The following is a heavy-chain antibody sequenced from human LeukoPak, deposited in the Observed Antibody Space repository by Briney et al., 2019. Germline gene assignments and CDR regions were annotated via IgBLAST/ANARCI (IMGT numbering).Heavy chain of an antibody. V-gene: IGHV3-7*03. CDR3: ARVGVLLWFGESDYGMDV. CDR2: IKQDGSEK. J-gene: IGHJ6*04. D-gene: IGHD3-10*01. Sequence: GGSLRLSCAASGLTFSSYWMSWVRQAPGKGLEWVANIKQDGSEKYYVDSVKGRFTISRDNAKNSLYLQMNSLGAEDTAVYYCARVGVLLWFGESDYGMDVWGKGTTVTVSS. CDR1: GLTFSSYW.